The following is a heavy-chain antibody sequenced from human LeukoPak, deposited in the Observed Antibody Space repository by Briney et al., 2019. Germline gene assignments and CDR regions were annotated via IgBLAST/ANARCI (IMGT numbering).Heavy chain of an antibody. J-gene: IGHJ4*02. CDR3: ARDRGRRAAEYYFDY. V-gene: IGHV1-18*01. CDR2: ISGYNSNA. Sequence: ASVKVSCKTSGYPFTSFAVCWVRQAPGQGLEWMGWISGYNSNATYAQRVQDRVTMTTDTSTSTAYMELSSLRSEDTAVYYCARDRGRRAAEYYFDYWGQGTLVTVSS. D-gene: IGHD6-13*01. CDR1: GYPFTSFA.